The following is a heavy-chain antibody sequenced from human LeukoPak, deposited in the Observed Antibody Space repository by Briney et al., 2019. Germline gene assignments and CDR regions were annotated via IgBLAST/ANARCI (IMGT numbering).Heavy chain of an antibody. CDR2: LSNSGNT. CDR3: VRWTAGTTEDS. J-gene: IGHJ4*02. V-gene: IGHV4-39*01. CDR1: GASIRNTSFY. Sequence: SETLSLTCAVSGASIRNTSFYWGWIRQPPGQGLEWIGSLSNSGNTYYNPSLKSRVTISVDTSKNEFSLKLSSVTAADTAVYYCVRWTAGTTEDSWGQGTLVTVSS. D-gene: IGHD1-1*01.